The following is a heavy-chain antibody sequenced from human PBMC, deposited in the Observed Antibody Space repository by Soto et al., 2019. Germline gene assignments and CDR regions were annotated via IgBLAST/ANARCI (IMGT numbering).Heavy chain of an antibody. CDR2: FHYSGST. CDR1: GGSISSRYSY. J-gene: IGHJ4*02. Sequence: XESLSVPCTDSGGSISSRYSYWGWIRQPPGKGLEWIGSFHYSGSTYYNPSLKSRVTISVDTSKNQLSLRVTSVTAADTAVYYCERGSGRSHFDYWGQGTLVTVSS. CDR3: ERGSGRSHFDY. D-gene: IGHD7-27*01. V-gene: IGHV4-39*01.